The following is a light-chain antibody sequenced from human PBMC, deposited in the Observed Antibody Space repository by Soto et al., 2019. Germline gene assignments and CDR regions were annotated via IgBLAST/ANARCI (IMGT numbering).Light chain of an antibody. J-gene: IGKJ1*01. CDR3: LRYNAFSQT. CDR1: QSMNDW. Sequence: DIQMTQSPSTLSASVGDRVTITCLASQSMNDWLAWYQQKPGKAPKVLIYDASSLKSGVPSRFSGRGSGTEFTLTIDSLQPDDVATYYCLRYNAFSQTFGQGTKVEI. CDR2: DAS. V-gene: IGKV1-5*01.